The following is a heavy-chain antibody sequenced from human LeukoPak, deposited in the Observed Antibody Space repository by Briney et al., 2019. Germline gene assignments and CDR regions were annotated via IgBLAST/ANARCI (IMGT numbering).Heavy chain of an antibody. CDR1: GFTFSSYS. V-gene: IGHV3-21*01. CDR3: ARDRIVGPTATFDY. Sequence: GGSLRLSCAASGFTFSSYSMNWVRQAPGKGLEWVSSISSSSSYIYYADSVKGRFTISRDNAKNSLYLQMNSLRAEDTAVYYCARDRIVGPTATFDYWGQGTLVTVSS. CDR2: ISSSSSYI. J-gene: IGHJ4*02. D-gene: IGHD1-26*01.